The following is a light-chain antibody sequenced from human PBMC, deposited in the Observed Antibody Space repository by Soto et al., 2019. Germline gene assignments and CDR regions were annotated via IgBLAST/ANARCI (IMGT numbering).Light chain of an antibody. CDR3: QQSYSTPRIT. Sequence: DIQMTHSPSSLSASVVDRVTITCRASQSINNRLAWYQLKPGNAPKLLIYAASSLQSGVPSRFSGSGSGTDFTLTISSLQPEDFATYYCQQSYSTPRITFGQGTRLEIK. J-gene: IGKJ5*01. CDR1: QSINNR. CDR2: AAS. V-gene: IGKV1-39*01.